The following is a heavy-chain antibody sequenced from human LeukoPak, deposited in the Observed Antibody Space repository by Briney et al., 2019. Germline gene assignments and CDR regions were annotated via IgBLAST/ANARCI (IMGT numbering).Heavy chain of an antibody. Sequence: TGGSLRLSCAASGFTFSSYSMNWVRQAPGKGLEWVSSISSSSSYIYYADSVKGRFTISRDNAKNSLYLQMNSLRAEDTAVYYCARTSTMIVLLDAFDIWGQGTMVTVSS. D-gene: IGHD3-22*01. CDR2: ISSSSSYI. V-gene: IGHV3-21*01. J-gene: IGHJ3*02. CDR1: GFTFSSYS. CDR3: ARTSTMIVLLDAFDI.